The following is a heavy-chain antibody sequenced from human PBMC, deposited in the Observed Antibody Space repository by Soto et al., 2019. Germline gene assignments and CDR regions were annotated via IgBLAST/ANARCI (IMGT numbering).Heavy chain of an antibody. CDR2: IYSGGST. J-gene: IGHJ4*02. D-gene: IGHD2-15*01. V-gene: IGHV3-23*03. CDR1: GFTFSSFA. Sequence: EVQLLQSGGGLVQPGGSLRLSCVASGFTFSSFAMSWVRQAPGKGLEWVSVIYSGGSTYYADSVKGRFTISRDNSKNTLYLQMNSLRAEDTAVYYCARELGYCSGGSCNYHFDYWGQGTLVTVSS. CDR3: ARELGYCSGGSCNYHFDY.